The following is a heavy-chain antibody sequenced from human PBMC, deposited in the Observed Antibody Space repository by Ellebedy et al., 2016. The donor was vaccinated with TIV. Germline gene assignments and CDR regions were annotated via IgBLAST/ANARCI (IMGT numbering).Heavy chain of an antibody. V-gene: IGHV3-30*17. D-gene: IGHD1-1*01. J-gene: IGHJ4*02. CDR2: VSFDGRTP. CDR1: GFTFTNYA. CDR3: GKDHHGTTGLIYY. Sequence: PGGSLRLSCSASGFTFTNYAMHWIRQAPGKGLEWVAVVSFDGRTPYYAYSVRGRFTISRDNSKNTLSLQMDRLTPEDTAVYFCGKDHHGTTGLIYYWGQGTLVTVSS.